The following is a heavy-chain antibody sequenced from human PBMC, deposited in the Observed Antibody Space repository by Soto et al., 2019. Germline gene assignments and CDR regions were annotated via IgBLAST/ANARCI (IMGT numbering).Heavy chain of an antibody. V-gene: IGHV3-74*01. CDR1: GFTFSSYW. Sequence: EVQLVESGGALVQPGGSLRLSCAASGFTFSSYWMHWVRQAPGKGLVWVSRINSDGSNYADSMKGRFTISRDNTKNTLYLQMNSLRAEDTAVYYCVRGSPFDFWGQGTLVTVSS. J-gene: IGHJ4*02. CDR2: INSDGS. CDR3: VRGSPFDF. D-gene: IGHD2-15*01.